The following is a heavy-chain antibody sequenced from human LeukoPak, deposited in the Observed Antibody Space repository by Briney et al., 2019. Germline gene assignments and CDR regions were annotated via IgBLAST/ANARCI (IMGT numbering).Heavy chain of an antibody. CDR2: IIPIFGTA. V-gene: IGHV1-69*13. CDR1: GGTFSSYA. D-gene: IGHD2-21*02. Sequence: GASVKVSCKASGGTFSSYAISWVRQAPGQGLEWMGGIIPIFGTANYAQKFQGRVTITADESTSTAYMELSSLRSEDTAVYYCARDVCGGDCFFDYWDQGTLVTVSS. J-gene: IGHJ4*02. CDR3: ARDVCGGDCFFDY.